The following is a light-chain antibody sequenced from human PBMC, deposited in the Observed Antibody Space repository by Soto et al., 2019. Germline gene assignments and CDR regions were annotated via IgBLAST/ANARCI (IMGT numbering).Light chain of an antibody. Sequence: DIQMTQSPPSLSASVGDTVTITCRASQSIRIALNWYQQKPGKAPNLLIYGTSYLRSGVPSRFSGSASGTDFTLTISGLQPEDFATYYCQHSFTKPYTFGPGTRVDF. V-gene: IGKV1-39*01. CDR3: QHSFTKPYT. CDR1: QSIRIA. CDR2: GTS. J-gene: IGKJ3*01.